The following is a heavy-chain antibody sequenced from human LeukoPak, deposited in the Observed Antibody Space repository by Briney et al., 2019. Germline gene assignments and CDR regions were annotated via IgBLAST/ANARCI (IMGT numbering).Heavy chain of an antibody. CDR1: GGSLSGYY. J-gene: IGHJ4*02. D-gene: IGHD2-2*01. Sequence: SETLSLTCAVYGGSLSGYYWSWIRQPPGKGLEWIGEINHSGSTNYNPSLKSRVTISVDTSKNQFSLKLSSVTAADTAVYYCARGDCSSTSCYSYYWGQGTLVTVSS. V-gene: IGHV4-34*01. CDR3: ARGDCSSTSCYSYY. CDR2: INHSGST.